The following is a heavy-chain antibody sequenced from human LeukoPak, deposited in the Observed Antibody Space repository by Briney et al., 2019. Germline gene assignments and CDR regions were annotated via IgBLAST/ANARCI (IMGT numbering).Heavy chain of an antibody. V-gene: IGHV1-8*01. CDR2: MNPNSGNT. Sequence: ASVKVSCKASGYTFTSYDINWVRQATGQGLEWMGWMNPNSGNTGYAQKFQGKVTMTRNTSISTAYMELSSLRSEDTAVYYCAREGYDILTGYYFDYWGQGTLVTVSS. J-gene: IGHJ4*02. CDR3: AREGYDILTGYYFDY. D-gene: IGHD3-9*01. CDR1: GYTFTSYD.